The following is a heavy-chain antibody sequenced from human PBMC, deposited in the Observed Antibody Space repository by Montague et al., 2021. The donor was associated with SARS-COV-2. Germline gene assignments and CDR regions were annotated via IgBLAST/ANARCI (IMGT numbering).Heavy chain of an antibody. CDR1: GGSISSSSYH. CDR2: IYYSGST. D-gene: IGHD2-2*01. Sequence: SETLSLTCTVSGGSISSSSYHWGWIRQPPGKGLEWIGSIYYSGSTYYNPSLESRVTISVDTSKNQFSLKLSSVTAADTAVYYCARLRDIVVVPAAFDYWGQGTLVTVSS. V-gene: IGHV4-39*01. J-gene: IGHJ4*02. CDR3: ARLRDIVVVPAAFDY.